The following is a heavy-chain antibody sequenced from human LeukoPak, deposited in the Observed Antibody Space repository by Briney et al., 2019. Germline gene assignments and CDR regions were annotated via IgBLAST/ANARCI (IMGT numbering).Heavy chain of an antibody. V-gene: IGHV4-4*09. CDR3: ARRLTSSSWFYGMDV. J-gene: IGHJ6*02. D-gene: IGHD6-13*01. CDR2: IHNSGST. Sequence: PSETLSLTCTVSGGSLSRYYWSWIRQPPGKGLEWIGWIGYIHNSGSTSYSPSLRSRLSISIDTSKKQISLMLNSVTAADTAVYFCARRLTSSSWFYGMDVWGQGTTVTVSS. CDR1: GGSLSRYY.